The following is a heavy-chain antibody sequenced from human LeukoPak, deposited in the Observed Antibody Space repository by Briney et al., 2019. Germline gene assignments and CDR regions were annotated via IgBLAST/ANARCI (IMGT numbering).Heavy chain of an antibody. J-gene: IGHJ4*02. D-gene: IGHD6-6*01. CDR3: AGGRYRSSSGGVDY. V-gene: IGHV1-69*05. CDR1: GGTFSSYA. CDR2: IIPIFGTA. Sequence: PVKVSCKASGGTFSSYAISWVRQAPGQGLEWMGRIIPIFGTANYAQKFQGRVTITTDESTSTAYMELSSLRSEDTAVYYRAGGRYRSSSGGVDYWGQGTLVTVSS.